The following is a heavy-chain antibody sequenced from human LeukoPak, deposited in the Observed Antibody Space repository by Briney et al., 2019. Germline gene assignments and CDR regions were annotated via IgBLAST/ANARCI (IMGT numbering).Heavy chain of an antibody. V-gene: IGHV3-30*03. Sequence: GGSLRLSCAASGFTFSSYGMHWVRQAPGKGLEWVAVISYDGSNKYYADSVKGRFTISRDNSKNTLYLQMNSLRAEDTAVYYCARLTGSYFDYWGQGTLVTVSS. CDR3: ARLTGSYFDY. CDR1: GFTFSSYG. D-gene: IGHD7-27*01. J-gene: IGHJ4*02. CDR2: ISYDGSNK.